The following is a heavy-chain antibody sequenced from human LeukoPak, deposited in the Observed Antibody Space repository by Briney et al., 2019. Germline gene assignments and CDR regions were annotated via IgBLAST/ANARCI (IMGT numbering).Heavy chain of an antibody. Sequence: SETLSLTCTVSGGSISSYYWSCIRQPPGKGLEWIGYIYYSGSTNYNPSLKSRVTISVDTSKNQFSLKLSSVTAADTAVYYCARYYDSSGCFDYWGQGTLVTVSS. CDR3: ARYYDSSGCFDY. J-gene: IGHJ4*02. CDR2: IYYSGST. V-gene: IGHV4-59*08. CDR1: GGSISSYY. D-gene: IGHD3-22*01.